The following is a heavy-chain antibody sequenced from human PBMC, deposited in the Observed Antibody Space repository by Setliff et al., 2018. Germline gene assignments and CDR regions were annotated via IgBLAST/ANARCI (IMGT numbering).Heavy chain of an antibody. Sequence: ASVKVSCKASGYTFTSYDINWVRQATGQGLEWMGWMNPNSGNTGYAQKFQGRVTMTRNTSISTAYMELSSLRSEDTAVYYCARIFMVRGPFPHDAFDIWGQGTMVTVS. J-gene: IGHJ3*02. CDR2: MNPNSGNT. V-gene: IGHV1-8*02. CDR1: GYTFTSYD. D-gene: IGHD3-10*01. CDR3: ARIFMVRGPFPHDAFDI.